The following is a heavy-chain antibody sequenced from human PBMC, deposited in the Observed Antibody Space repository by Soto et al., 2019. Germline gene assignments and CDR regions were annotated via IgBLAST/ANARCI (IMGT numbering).Heavy chain of an antibody. J-gene: IGHJ4*02. V-gene: IGHV3-7*01. Sequence: EVQLVESGGGLVQPGGSLRLSCVASGFTFRNYWMSWLRQAPGKGLEWVANTNQDGRERYSVDSVKGRFTISRDNAKNSMHLPMNSLRAEDTAVYYCARDGSGYSTDWGQGTLVTVSS. CDR3: ARDGSGYSTD. CDR2: TNQDGRER. D-gene: IGHD5-18*01. CDR1: GFTFRNYW.